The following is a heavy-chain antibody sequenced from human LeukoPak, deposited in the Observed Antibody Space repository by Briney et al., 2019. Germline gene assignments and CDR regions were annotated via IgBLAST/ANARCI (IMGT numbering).Heavy chain of an antibody. CDR3: ARAVVNLVSPPFDY. CDR2: IDDNGGGT. D-gene: IGHD4-23*01. J-gene: IGHJ4*02. CDR1: GFTFSSYA. V-gene: IGHV3-23*01. Sequence: PGGSLRLSCAASGFTFSSYAMTWVRQAPGKGLEWVSTIDDNGGGTYYADSVTGRFTISRDNSKNTLYLQMNSLRAEDTAVYYCARAVVNLVSPPFDYWGQGTLVTVSS.